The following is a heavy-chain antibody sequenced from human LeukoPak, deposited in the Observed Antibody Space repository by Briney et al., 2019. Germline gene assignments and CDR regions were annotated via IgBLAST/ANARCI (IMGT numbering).Heavy chain of an antibody. CDR2: LYSGSKI. Sequence: GGSLRLSCAVSGFSVSSNYMSWVRQASGKGLEWISTLYSGSKIFYAESLKGRVTTSRDNARNSLYLQMDSLRAEDTAVYFCARARGGRTYSETGGYPVFDNWGQGTLVTVSS. J-gene: IGHJ4*02. V-gene: IGHV3-66*01. D-gene: IGHD2-8*02. CDR3: ARARGGRTYSETGGYPVFDN. CDR1: GFSVSSNY.